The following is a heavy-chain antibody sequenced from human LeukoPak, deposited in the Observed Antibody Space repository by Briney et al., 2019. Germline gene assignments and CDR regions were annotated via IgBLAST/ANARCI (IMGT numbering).Heavy chain of an antibody. J-gene: IGHJ4*02. CDR1: GGSISSGDYY. D-gene: IGHD2-15*01. CDR2: IYYSGST. CDR3: ARELVAATESLDY. Sequence: SETLSLTCTVSGGSISSGDYYWSWIRQPPGKGLEWIGYIYYSGSTYYNPSLKSRVTISVDTSKNQFSLKLSSVTAADTAVYYCARELVAATESLDYWGQGTLVTVSS. V-gene: IGHV4-30-4*01.